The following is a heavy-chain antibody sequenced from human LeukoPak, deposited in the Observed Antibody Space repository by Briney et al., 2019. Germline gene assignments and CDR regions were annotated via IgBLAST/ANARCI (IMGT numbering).Heavy chain of an antibody. J-gene: IGHJ4*02. D-gene: IGHD5-18*01. V-gene: IGHV1-69*13. CDR3: ARDSNLHSYGYVPY. CDR1: GGTFSSYA. CDR2: IIPIFGTA. Sequence: ASVKVSCKASGGTFSSYAISWVRQAPGQGLEWMGGIIPIFGTANYAQKFQGRVTITADESTSTAYMELSSLRSEDTAVYYCARDSNLHSYGYVPYWGQGTLVTVSS.